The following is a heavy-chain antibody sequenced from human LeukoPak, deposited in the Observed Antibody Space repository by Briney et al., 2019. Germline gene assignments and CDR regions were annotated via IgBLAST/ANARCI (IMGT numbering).Heavy chain of an antibody. J-gene: IGHJ3*02. CDR2: ISWNSGSI. Sequence: GRSLRLSCAASGFTFDDYAMYWVRQAPGKGLEWVSGISWNSGSIAYADSVKGRFTISRDNAKNSLYLQMNSLRAEDTAVYYCAREGNWGNDAFDIWGQGTMVTVSS. D-gene: IGHD7-27*01. V-gene: IGHV3-9*01. CDR1: GFTFDDYA. CDR3: AREGNWGNDAFDI.